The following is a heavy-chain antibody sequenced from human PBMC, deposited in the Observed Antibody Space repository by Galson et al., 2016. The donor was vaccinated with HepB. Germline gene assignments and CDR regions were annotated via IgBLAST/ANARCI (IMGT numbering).Heavy chain of an antibody. CDR3: AREIKGRWYHFEY. J-gene: IGHJ4*02. D-gene: IGHD2-2*01. V-gene: IGHV3-33*01. CDR1: GFDFGIYG. CDR2: IWLDGSHE. Sequence: SLRLSCAASGFDFGIYGMNWVRRAPGKGLAGVAVIWLDGSHEDYVDSVKGPFTTSRDNSKNTLYLQIHSLRAEDTAVYYCAREIKGRWYHFEYWGQGTLVTVSS.